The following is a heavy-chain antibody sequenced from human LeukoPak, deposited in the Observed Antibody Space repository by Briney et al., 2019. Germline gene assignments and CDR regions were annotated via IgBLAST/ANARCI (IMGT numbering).Heavy chain of an antibody. CDR1: GFIFKSYW. CDR3: AKGTSSGWYYFDY. J-gene: IGHJ4*02. D-gene: IGHD6-19*01. Sequence: GSLRLSCAASGFIFKSYWMSWVRQAPGKGLEWIGSIYHSGDTYYNPSLKSRVTISVDTSKNQFSLKLDSVTAADTAVYYCAKGTSSGWYYFDYWGQGTLVTVSS. CDR2: IYHSGDT. V-gene: IGHV4-38-2*01.